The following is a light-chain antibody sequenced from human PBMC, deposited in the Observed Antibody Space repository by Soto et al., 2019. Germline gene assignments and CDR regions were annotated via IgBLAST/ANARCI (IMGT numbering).Light chain of an antibody. CDR3: AAWDTSLSGGV. V-gene: IGLV1-51*02. Sequence: QSVLTQPPSVSAAPGQKVTISCSGSSSNIGSDFVSWYQQLPGTAPQLLIYENNKRPSGIPDRFSGSKSATSATLGITGLQTGDEADDYCAAWDTSLSGGVFGGGTKVTVL. CDR2: ENN. J-gene: IGLJ3*02. CDR1: SSNIGSDF.